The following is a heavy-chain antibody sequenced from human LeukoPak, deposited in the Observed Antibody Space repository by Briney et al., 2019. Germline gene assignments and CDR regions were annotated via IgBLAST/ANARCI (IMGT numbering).Heavy chain of an antibody. CDR1: GYTFTTYY. D-gene: IGHD6-13*01. CDR2: INPNSGGT. CDR3: AREYSALPARAQALGY. V-gene: IGHV1-2*02. J-gene: IGHJ4*02. Sequence: GASVKVSCKASGYTFTTYYVHWVRQAPGQGLEWMGWINPNSGGTNYAQKFQGRVTMTRDTSISTAYMELSRLRSDDTAVYYCAREYSALPARAQALGYWGQGTLVTVSS.